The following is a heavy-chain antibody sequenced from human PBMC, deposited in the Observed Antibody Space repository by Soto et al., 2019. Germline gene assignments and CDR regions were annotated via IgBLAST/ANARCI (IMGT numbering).Heavy chain of an antibody. D-gene: IGHD6-19*01. CDR3: ARHGKIGYSSQGYFDY. V-gene: IGHV4-39*01. CDR1: GGSISSSSYY. Sequence: QLQLQESGPGLVKPSETLSLTCTVSGGSISSSSYYWGWIRQPPGKGLEWIGSIYYSGSTYYNPSLKSRVTISVDTYKKQFSLKLSSVTAADTAVYYCARHGKIGYSSQGYFDYWGQGTLVTVSS. J-gene: IGHJ4*02. CDR2: IYYSGST.